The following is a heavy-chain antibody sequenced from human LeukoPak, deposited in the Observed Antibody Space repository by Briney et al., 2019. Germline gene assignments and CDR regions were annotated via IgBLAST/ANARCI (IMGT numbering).Heavy chain of an antibody. D-gene: IGHD5-24*01. V-gene: IGHV1-18*01. J-gene: IGHJ4*02. Sequence: ASVKVSSTASGYTFTTYGITWVRQTPGQGLEWMGWISAYNGNTNYAQKLQGRVTMTTDTSTSTAYMELRSLRSDDTAVYYCARALVDGYKELGYWGQGTLVTVSS. CDR3: ARALVDGYKELGY. CDR2: ISAYNGNT. CDR1: GYTFTTYG.